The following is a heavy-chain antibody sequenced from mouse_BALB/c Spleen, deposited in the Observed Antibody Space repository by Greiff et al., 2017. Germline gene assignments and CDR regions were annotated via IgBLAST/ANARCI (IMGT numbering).Heavy chain of an antibody. CDR3: ARNGNYVYYYAMDY. CDR2: IDPSDSYT. J-gene: IGHJ4*01. CDR1: GYTFTSYW. D-gene: IGHD2-1*01. V-gene: IGHV1-69*02. Sequence: VQLQQPGAELVKPGASVKLSCKASGYTFTSYWMHWVKQRPGQGLEWIGEIDPSDSYTNYNQKFKGKATLTVDKSSSTAYMQLSSLTSEDSAVYYCARNGNYVYYYAMDYWGQGTSVTVSS.